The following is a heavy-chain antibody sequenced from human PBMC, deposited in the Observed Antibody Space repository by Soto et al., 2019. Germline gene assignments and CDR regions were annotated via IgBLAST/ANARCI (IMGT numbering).Heavy chain of an antibody. CDR2: ISYDGSNK. CDR3: AADSSGYYYPHFTFDY. V-gene: IGHV3-30*03. CDR1: GFTFSSYG. J-gene: IGHJ4*02. D-gene: IGHD3-22*01. Sequence: QVQLVESGGGVVQPGRSLRLSCAASGFTFSSYGMHWVRQAPGKGLEWVAVISYDGSNKYYADSVKGRFTISRDNSKNTLYLQMNSLRAEDTAVYYCAADSSGYYYPHFTFDYWGQGTLVTVSS.